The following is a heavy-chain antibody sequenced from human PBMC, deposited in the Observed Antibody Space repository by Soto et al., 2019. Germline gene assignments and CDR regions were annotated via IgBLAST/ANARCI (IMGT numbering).Heavy chain of an antibody. Sequence: VQLVESGGGVVQPGRSLRLSCAASGFTFSSYAMHWVRQAPGKGLNWVAVISYDGSNKYYADSVKGRFTISRDNSKNTLYLQMNSLRAEDTAVYYCARDLIVGAAFSRYVDYWGQGTLVTVSS. V-gene: IGHV3-30-3*01. CDR3: ARDLIVGAAFSRYVDY. CDR1: GFTFSSYA. J-gene: IGHJ4*02. D-gene: IGHD1-26*01. CDR2: ISYDGSNK.